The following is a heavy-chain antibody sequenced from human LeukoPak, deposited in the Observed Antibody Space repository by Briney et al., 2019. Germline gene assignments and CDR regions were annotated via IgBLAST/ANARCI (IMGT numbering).Heavy chain of an antibody. CDR2: IPWTNAGV. J-gene: IGHJ6*02. V-gene: IGHV3-9*01. D-gene: IGHD2-15*01. Sequence: GGSLRLSCAASGFKFDDYGMHWVRQAPGKGLEWVSSIPWTNAGVGYADSVKGRCPISRDNAKNSLYLELRSLRAEDTAVYYCAKGRGAATTYGMNVWGQGTTVIVSS. CDR1: GFKFDDYG. CDR3: AKGRGAATTYGMNV.